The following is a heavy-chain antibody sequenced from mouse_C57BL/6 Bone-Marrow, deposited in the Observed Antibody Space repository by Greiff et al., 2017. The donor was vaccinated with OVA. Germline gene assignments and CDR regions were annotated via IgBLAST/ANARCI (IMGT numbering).Heavy chain of an antibody. J-gene: IGHJ2*01. D-gene: IGHD1-1*01. CDR2: ILPGSGST. CDR1: GYTFTGYW. Sequence: VKLMESGAELLKPGASVKLSCKATGYTFTGYWIEWVKQRPGHGLEWIGEILPGSGSTNYNEKFKGKATFTADTSSNTAYMQLSSLTTEDSAIYYWARPPIYYYGSSLFDYWGQGTTLTVSS. V-gene: IGHV1-9*01. CDR3: ARPPIYYYGSSLFDY.